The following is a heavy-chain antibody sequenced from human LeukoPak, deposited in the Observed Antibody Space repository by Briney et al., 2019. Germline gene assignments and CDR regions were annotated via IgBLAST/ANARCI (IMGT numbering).Heavy chain of an antibody. CDR2: IWYDGSNR. CDR1: GFTFSTSG. CDR3: ARHYDILTDTEPGFDL. V-gene: IGHV3-33*01. Sequence: GGSLRLSCAASGFTFSTSGMHWVRQAPGKGLEWVAVIWYDGSNRYYADSVKGRLTISRDNSKNTLYLQMNSLRAEDTAVYYCARHYDILTDTEPGFDLWGRGTLVTVSS. D-gene: IGHD3-9*01. J-gene: IGHJ2*01.